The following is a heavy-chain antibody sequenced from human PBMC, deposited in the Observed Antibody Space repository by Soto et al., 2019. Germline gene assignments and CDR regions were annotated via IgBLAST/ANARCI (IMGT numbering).Heavy chain of an antibody. V-gene: IGHV3-33*01. J-gene: IGHJ4*02. Sequence: QVQLVESGGVVVQPGRSLRLSCAASGFPFSSHGMHWVRQPPGKGLEWVAVMYYDGSDEYYTDSVKGRFTISRDNSKNTLYLQMNSLRADDTAVYYCASDYSSTSYGLVSCGQGSLVTVSS. D-gene: IGHD6-13*01. CDR2: MYYDGSDE. CDR3: ASDYSSTSYGLVS. CDR1: GFPFSSHG.